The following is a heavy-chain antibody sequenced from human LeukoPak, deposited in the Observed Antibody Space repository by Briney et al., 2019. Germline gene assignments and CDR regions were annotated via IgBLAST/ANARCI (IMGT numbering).Heavy chain of an antibody. CDR3: ARVAGASYSSGWGLGDY. CDR2: ISHDGSNK. Sequence: GGSLRLSCAASGFTFSSYAMHWVRQAPGKGLEWVAVISHDGSNKYYADSVKGRFTISRDNSKNTLYLQMNSLRAEDTAVYYCARVAGASYSSGWGLGDYWGQGTLVTVSS. CDR1: GFTFSSYA. J-gene: IGHJ4*02. D-gene: IGHD6-19*01. V-gene: IGHV3-30*04.